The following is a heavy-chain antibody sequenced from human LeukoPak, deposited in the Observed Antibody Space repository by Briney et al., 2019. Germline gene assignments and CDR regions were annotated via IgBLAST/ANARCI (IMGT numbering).Heavy chain of an antibody. V-gene: IGHV4-31*03. D-gene: IGHD5-18*01. J-gene: IGHJ4*02. CDR2: IYYSGST. CDR1: GGSISSGGYY. CDR3: ARLPHPGYSYGYGG. Sequence: SETLSLTCTVSGGSISSGGYYWSWIRQHPGKGLEWIGYIYYSGSTYYNPSLKSRVTISVDTSKNQFSLKLSSVTAADTAVYYCARLPHPGYSYGYGGWGQGTLVTVSS.